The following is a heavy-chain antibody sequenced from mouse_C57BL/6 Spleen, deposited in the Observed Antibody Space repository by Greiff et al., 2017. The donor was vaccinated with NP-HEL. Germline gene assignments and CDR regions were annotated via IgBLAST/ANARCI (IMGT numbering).Heavy chain of an antibody. D-gene: IGHD2-4*01. J-gene: IGHJ1*03. Sequence: QVQLQQSGPELVKPGASVKISCKASGYAFSSSWMNWVKQRPGKGLEWIGRIYPGDGDTNYNGKFKGKATLTADKSSSTAYMQLSSLTSEDSAVYFCARDYDYLHWYFDVWGTGTTVTVSS. CDR2: IYPGDGDT. CDR1: GYAFSSSW. V-gene: IGHV1-82*01. CDR3: ARDYDYLHWYFDV.